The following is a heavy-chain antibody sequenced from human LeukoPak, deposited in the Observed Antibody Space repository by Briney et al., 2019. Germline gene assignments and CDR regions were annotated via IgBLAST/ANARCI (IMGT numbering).Heavy chain of an antibody. CDR3: ARLGFAEATCAFAI. D-gene: IGHD3-10*01. CDR1: GGSVTSGGHY. Sequence: SETLSLTCSVYGGSVTSGGHYWSWIRQYPGRGLDWLGKTYHSGSTYYNPSLKSRVTISVDTSTNQFSLKLSSLRATDTAVYYCARLGFAEATCAFAIWGQGTLVTVSS. CDR2: TYHSGST. V-gene: IGHV4-31*03. J-gene: IGHJ3*02.